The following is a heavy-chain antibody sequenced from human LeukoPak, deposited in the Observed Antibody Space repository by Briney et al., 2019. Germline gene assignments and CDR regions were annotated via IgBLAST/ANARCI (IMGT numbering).Heavy chain of an antibody. CDR1: GGSISIYY. CDR2: IYNSGST. D-gene: IGHD3-10*01. V-gene: IGHV4-59*01. Sequence: PSETLSLTCTVSGGSISIYYWSWIRQPPGKGLEWIGYIYNSGSTNYNPSLKSRVTISVDTSKNQFSLNLGSVTAADTAVYYCARCGSGSYYTNDYWGQGTLVTVSS. CDR3: ARCGSGSYYTNDY. J-gene: IGHJ4*02.